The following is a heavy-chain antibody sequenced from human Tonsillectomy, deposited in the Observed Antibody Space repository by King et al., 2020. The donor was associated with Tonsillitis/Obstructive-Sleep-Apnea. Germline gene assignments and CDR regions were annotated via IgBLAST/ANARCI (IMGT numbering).Heavy chain of an antibody. CDR1: GFTISSYW. Sequence: VQLVESGGGLVQSGGSLRLSCAASGFTISSYWMSWVRQAPGKGLEGVANIKQDGSQKHYVDSVKGRLTICRDNAKNSLYLQLNSLRAEDTAVYYGAREGGHRMGFDYWGQGTLVTDSS. CDR3: AREGGHRMGFDY. CDR2: IKQDGSQK. V-gene: IGHV3-7*01. J-gene: IGHJ4*02. D-gene: IGHD3-16*01.